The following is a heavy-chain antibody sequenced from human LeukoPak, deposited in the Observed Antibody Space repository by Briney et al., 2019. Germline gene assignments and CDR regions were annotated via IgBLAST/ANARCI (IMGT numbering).Heavy chain of an antibody. V-gene: IGHV3-20*04. CDR2: INWNSGST. CDR3: AKRGVVIRVFLVGFHKEAYYFDS. J-gene: IGHJ4*02. CDR1: GFTFDDYG. Sequence: GGSLRLSCAASGFTFDDYGMSWVRQAPGKGLEWVSGINWNSGSTGYADSVKGRFTISRDNAKNSLYLQMNSLRAEDTALYYCAKRGVVIRVFLVGFHKEAYYFDSWGQGALVTVSS. D-gene: IGHD3-10*01.